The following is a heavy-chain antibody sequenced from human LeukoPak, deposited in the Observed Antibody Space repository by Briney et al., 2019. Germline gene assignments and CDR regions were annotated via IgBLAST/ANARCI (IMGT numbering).Heavy chain of an antibody. CDR3: ARGSRMAMVRGVAFDP. J-gene: IGHJ5*02. Sequence: ASVKVSCKASGYTFTSYYMHWVRQAPGQGLEWMGIINPSGGSTSYAQKFQGRVTMTRDTSISTAYMELSSLRSEDTAVYYCARGSRMAMVRGVAFDPWGQGTLVTVSS. CDR1: GYTFTSYY. D-gene: IGHD3-10*01. V-gene: IGHV1-46*01. CDR2: INPSGGST.